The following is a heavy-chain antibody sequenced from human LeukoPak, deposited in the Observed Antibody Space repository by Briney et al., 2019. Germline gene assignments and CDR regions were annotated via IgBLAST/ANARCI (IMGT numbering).Heavy chain of an antibody. J-gene: IGHJ4*02. CDR1: GFTFSSYA. CDR3: AKERFDWDFDY. V-gene: IGHV3-23*01. D-gene: IGHD3-9*01. CDR2: ISGSGAST. Sequence: PGGSLRLSCAAFGFTFSSYAMSWVRQAPGKGLEWVSTISGSGASTYYADSVKGRFTISRDTSKSTLYLQVDSLRAEDTAAYYCAKERFDWDFDYWGQGTLVTVSS.